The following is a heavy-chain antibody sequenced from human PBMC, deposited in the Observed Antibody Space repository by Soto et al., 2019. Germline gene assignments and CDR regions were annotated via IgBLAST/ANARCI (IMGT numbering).Heavy chain of an antibody. CDR3: ARGIAARPNWFDP. Sequence: QVQLQESGPGLVKPSQTLSLTCTVSGGSISSGGYYWSWIRQHPGKGLEWIGYIYYSGSTYYNPSRKSRVTISVDTSKNQFSLKLSSVTAADTAVYYCARGIAARPNWFDPWGQGTLVTVSS. D-gene: IGHD6-6*01. CDR1: GGSISSGGYY. J-gene: IGHJ5*02. CDR2: IYYSGST. V-gene: IGHV4-31*03.